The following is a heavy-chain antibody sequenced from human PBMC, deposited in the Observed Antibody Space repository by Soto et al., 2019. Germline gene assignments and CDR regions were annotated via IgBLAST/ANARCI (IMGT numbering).Heavy chain of an antibody. J-gene: IGHJ4*02. Sequence: QITLKESGPTLVKPTETLTLTCPFSGFSLTASAVGVGWIRQPPGKALEWLALIYSDADKRSSPSLKNRVTITKDTSKNHVVLTLTNIDPVDTGTYYCAHSLSNFRFFDYWGQGILVTVSS. CDR1: GFSLTASAVG. CDR2: IYSDADK. D-gene: IGHD4-4*01. V-gene: IGHV2-5*02. CDR3: AHSLSNFRFFDY.